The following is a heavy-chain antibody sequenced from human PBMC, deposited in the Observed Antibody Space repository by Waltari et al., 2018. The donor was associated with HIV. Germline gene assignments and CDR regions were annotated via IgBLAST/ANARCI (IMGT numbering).Heavy chain of an antibody. J-gene: IGHJ3*02. CDR3: ARDEGLTLGAAGDAFDI. V-gene: IGHV1-69*01. CDR2: IIPVFGTA. Sequence: QVLLVQYGAEVKKPGSSVKVSCKTSGGTPSNNVITWVRQAPGQGLEWMGGIIPVFGTADYAQKVRDRVTITADESTTTVYMEVSSLRPDDTAVYYCARDEGLTLGAAGDAFDIWGQGTVVTVSS. D-gene: IGHD1-26*01. CDR1: GGTPSNNV.